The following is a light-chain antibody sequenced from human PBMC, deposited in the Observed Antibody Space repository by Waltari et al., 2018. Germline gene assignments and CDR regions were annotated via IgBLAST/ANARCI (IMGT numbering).Light chain of an antibody. CDR2: DAS. CDR1: QSVNTN. Sequence: EIVLTQSPATLSLSPGERGTLPCRASQSVNTNLAWYQQKPGQAPRLLIYDASNRATGIPARFSGSGSGTDFTLTISSLEREDFAVYYCQQRTTWPSITFGQGTRLEIK. CDR3: QQRTTWPSIT. J-gene: IGKJ5*01. V-gene: IGKV3-11*01.